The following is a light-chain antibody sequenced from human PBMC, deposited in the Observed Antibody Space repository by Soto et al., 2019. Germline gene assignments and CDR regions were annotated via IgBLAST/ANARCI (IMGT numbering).Light chain of an antibody. CDR1: SSDVGGYNY. CDR3: SSYTSSSTLLYV. Sequence: QSALTQPASVSGSPGQSITISCTGTSSDVGGYNYVSWYQQHPGKAPKLMIYDVSNRPSGVSNRFSGSKSGNTASLTISGLQAEDESDDYCSSYTSSSTLLYVFGTGTKVTVL. V-gene: IGLV2-14*01. CDR2: DVS. J-gene: IGLJ1*01.